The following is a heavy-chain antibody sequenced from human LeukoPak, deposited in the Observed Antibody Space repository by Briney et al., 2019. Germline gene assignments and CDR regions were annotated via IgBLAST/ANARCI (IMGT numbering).Heavy chain of an antibody. CDR3: ARVECGSTSCYNVWFDP. Sequence: PRASVKVSCKASGYTFTSYGISWVRQAPGQGLEWMGWISAYNGNTNYAQKLQGRVTMTTDTSTSTAYMGLRSLRSDDTAVYYCARVECGSTSCYNVWFDPWGQGTLVSVSS. V-gene: IGHV1-18*01. CDR1: GYTFTSYG. J-gene: IGHJ5*02. CDR2: ISAYNGNT. D-gene: IGHD2-2*02.